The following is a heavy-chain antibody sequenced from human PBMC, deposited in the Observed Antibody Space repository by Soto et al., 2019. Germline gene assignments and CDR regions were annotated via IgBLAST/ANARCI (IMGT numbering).Heavy chain of an antibody. CDR1: GFTFGSYA. CDR2: ISSSSSIT. D-gene: IGHD5-12*01. V-gene: IGHV3-23*02. Sequence: PGGSLRLSCAASGFTFGSYAMSWVRQAPGKGLEWVSSISSSSSITYYEDSVKGRFTITRDNSKNTLYLQMNSLRAEDTAVYYCAKTDDYPYYFDYWGQGTLVTVSS. J-gene: IGHJ4*02. CDR3: AKTDDYPYYFDY.